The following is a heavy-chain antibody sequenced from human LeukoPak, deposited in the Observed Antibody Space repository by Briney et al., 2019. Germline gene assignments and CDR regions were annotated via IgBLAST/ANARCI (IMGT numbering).Heavy chain of an antibody. CDR2: IYHSGST. D-gene: IGHD3-22*01. CDR1: GYSISSGYY. V-gene: IGHV4-38-2*02. J-gene: IGHJ4*02. CDR3: ARVGDSSGYYYLDY. Sequence: PSETLSLTCTVSGYSISSGYYWGWIRQPPGKGLEWIGSIYHSGSTYYNPSLKSRVTISVDTSKNQFSLKLSSVTAADTTVYYCARVGDSSGYYYLDYWGQGTLVTVSS.